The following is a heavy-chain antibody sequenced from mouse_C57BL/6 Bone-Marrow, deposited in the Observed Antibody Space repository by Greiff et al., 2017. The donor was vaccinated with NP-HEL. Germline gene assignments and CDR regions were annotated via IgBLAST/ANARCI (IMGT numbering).Heavy chain of an antibody. CDR2: ISSGSSTI. Sequence: DVMLVESGGGLVKPGGSLKLSCAASGFTFSDYGMHWVRQAPEKGLEWVAYISSGSSTIYYADTVKGRFTISRDNAKNTLFLQMTSLRSEDTAMYYCANSEAMDYWGQGTSVTVSS. V-gene: IGHV5-17*01. J-gene: IGHJ4*01. CDR1: GFTFSDYG. CDR3: ANSEAMDY.